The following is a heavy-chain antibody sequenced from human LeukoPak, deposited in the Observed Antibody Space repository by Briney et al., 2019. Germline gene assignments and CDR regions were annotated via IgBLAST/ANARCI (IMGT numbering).Heavy chain of an antibody. CDR1: GFTFSSYS. D-gene: IGHD5-18*01. Sequence: GGSLRLSCAASGFTFSSYSMNWVRQAPGKGLEWVSSISSSSSYIYYADSVKGRFTISRDNAKNSLYLQMNSLRAEDTAVFYCARRHDTAMVSDLWGRGTLVTVSS. V-gene: IGHV3-21*01. J-gene: IGHJ2*01. CDR3: ARRHDTAMVSDL. CDR2: ISSSSSYI.